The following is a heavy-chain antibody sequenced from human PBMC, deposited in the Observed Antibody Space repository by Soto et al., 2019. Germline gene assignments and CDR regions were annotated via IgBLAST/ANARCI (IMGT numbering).Heavy chain of an antibody. V-gene: IGHV1-46*01. Sequence: QVQLVQSGAGVQKPGASVKVSCEASGYRFTAYYMHWVRQAPGQGLEWMAIINPSSGVANYAQRFQGRFTMTRDTSTSTVYMELSRLRSEDMAVYYCARSPPLRECPGGDCSHFDYWGQGTLVTVS. CDR1: GYRFTAYY. CDR3: ARSPPLRECPGGDCSHFDY. J-gene: IGHJ4*02. D-gene: IGHD2-21*02. CDR2: INPSSGVA.